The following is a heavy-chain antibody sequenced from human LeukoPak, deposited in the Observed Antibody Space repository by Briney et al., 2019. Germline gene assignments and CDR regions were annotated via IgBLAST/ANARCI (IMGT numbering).Heavy chain of an antibody. CDR1: GFTFTDHY. D-gene: IGHD2/OR15-2a*01. CDR2: IGPHSTFT. CDR3: VREGEGPLSKDFDY. Sequence: ASMKVSCKSSGFTFTDHYIHWVRQGPGQGLEWMGYIGPHSTFTSSPQEFQGRVTMTRDASMSTAHMELTRLTSDDTAVHYCVREGEGPLSKDFDYWGQGTLVTVSS. J-gene: IGHJ4*02. V-gene: IGHV1-2*02.